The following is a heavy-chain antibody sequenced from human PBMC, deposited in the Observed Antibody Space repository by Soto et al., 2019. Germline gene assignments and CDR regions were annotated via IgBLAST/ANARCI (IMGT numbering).Heavy chain of an antibody. CDR1: GFTFSSYA. CDR3: ARDAVVVVAATDDY. CDR2: ISYGGSNK. V-gene: IGHV3-30-3*01. J-gene: IGHJ4*02. Sequence: QVQLVASGGGVVQPGRSLRLSCAASGFTFSSYAMHWVRQAPGTGLEWVAVISYGGSNKYYADSVKGRFTIARDNSKHTLYLQMNSLRAEDTAVYYCARDAVVVVAATDDYWGQGTLVTVSS. D-gene: IGHD2-15*01.